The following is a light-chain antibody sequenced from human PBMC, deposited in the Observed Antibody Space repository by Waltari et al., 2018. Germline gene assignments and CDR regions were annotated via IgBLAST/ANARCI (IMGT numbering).Light chain of an antibody. CDR2: GAS. CDR3: QQYSNWPRT. V-gene: IGKV3-15*01. CDR1: QSVSSS. J-gene: IGKJ1*01. Sequence: EIVLTQSPATLSFSPGERATLPCRASQSVSSSLAWYQQKPGQAPRLLIYGASSRATGIPDRFSGSGSGTDFTLTISSLEPEDFAVYYCQQYSNWPRTFGQGTKVEIK.